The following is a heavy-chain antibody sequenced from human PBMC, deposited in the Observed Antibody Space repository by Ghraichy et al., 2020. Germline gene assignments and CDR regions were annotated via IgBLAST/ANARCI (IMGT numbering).Heavy chain of an antibody. V-gene: IGHV3-30*18. J-gene: IGHJ3*02. Sequence: GGSLRLSCAASGFTFSSYGMHWVRQAPGKGLEWVAVISYDGSNKYYADSVKGRFTISRDNSKNTLYLQMNSLRAEDTAVYYCAKVWAAHETYSLWTGDAFDIWGQGTMVTVSS. D-gene: IGHD6-13*01. CDR2: ISYDGSNK. CDR1: GFTFSSYG. CDR3: AKVWAAHETYSLWTGDAFDI.